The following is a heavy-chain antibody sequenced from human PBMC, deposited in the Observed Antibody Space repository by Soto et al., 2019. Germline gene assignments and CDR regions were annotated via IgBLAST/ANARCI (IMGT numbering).Heavy chain of an antibody. V-gene: IGHV3-64D*06. CDR2: IHTGGETT. CDR3: LNGRARDCSGSTYGLCMDS. Sequence: GGSLRLSCSASGFTFKSHAMHWDRQAPGKELEYVSSIHTGGETTFYADAVKGRFIVSRDNSNNTLDLQMTSLKYEDSGVYYGLNGRARDCSGSTYGLCMDSWGQRTTVTVSS. D-gene: IGHD6-25*01. J-gene: IGHJ6*02. CDR1: GFTFKSHA.